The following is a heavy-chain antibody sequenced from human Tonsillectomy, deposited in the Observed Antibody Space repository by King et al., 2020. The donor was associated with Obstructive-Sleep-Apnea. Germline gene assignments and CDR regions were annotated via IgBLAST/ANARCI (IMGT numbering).Heavy chain of an antibody. CDR1: GGTFTSYA. V-gene: IGHV1-69*10. CDR3: ARDPRISMVRGLAH. D-gene: IGHD3-10*01. Sequence: QLVQSGAEVKKAGSSVKVSCKASGGTFTSYAISWVRQAPGQGLEWMGGIIPILGIADYAQKFHGRVTITADKSTSTAYMELSSLRSEDTAVYYCARDPRISMVRGLAHWGQGTLVTVSS. J-gene: IGHJ4*02. CDR2: IIPILGIA.